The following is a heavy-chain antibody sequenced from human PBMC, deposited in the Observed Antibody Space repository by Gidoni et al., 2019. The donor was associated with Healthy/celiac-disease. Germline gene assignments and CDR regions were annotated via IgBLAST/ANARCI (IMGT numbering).Heavy chain of an antibody. J-gene: IGHJ2*01. CDR2: IYYSGST. Sequence: QVQLQESGPGLVKPSQTLSPTCTVSGGSISSGGYYWSWIRQHPGKGREWSGYIYYSGSTYYNPSLKSRVTISVDTSKNQFSLKLSAVTAADTAVYYCARDSYDSGRWYFDLWGRGTLVTVSS. D-gene: IGHD3-22*01. CDR1: GGSISSGGYY. V-gene: IGHV4-31*03. CDR3: ARDSYDSGRWYFDL.